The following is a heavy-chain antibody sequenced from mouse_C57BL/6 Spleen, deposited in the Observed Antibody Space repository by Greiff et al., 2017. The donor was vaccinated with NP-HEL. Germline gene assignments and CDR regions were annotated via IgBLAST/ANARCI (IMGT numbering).Heavy chain of an antibody. D-gene: IGHD1-1*01. Sequence: DVKLQESGPGMVKPSQSLSLTCTVTGYSITSGYDWHWIRHFPGNKLEWMGYISYSGSTNYNPSLKSRISITHDTSKNHFFLKLNSVTTEDTATYYCARGDYGSSFYFDYWGQGTTLTVSS. J-gene: IGHJ2*01. CDR3: ARGDYGSSFYFDY. CDR1: GYSITSGYD. V-gene: IGHV3-1*01. CDR2: ISYSGST.